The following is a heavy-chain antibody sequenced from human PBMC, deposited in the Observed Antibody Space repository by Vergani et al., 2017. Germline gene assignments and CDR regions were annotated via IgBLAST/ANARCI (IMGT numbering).Heavy chain of an antibody. CDR1: GFTFSSST. Sequence: QVQLVESGGGAVQPGKSLRLSCAASGFTFSSSTMHWVRQAPGKGLEWVAVFSYGGDYKYYSDSVKGRFTISRDNAKNTLFLEMTSLRPEDTALYYCARAGIMGYYFAHWGQGTLVTVSS. CDR3: ARAGIMGYYFAH. D-gene: IGHD2-15*01. V-gene: IGHV3-30-3*01. J-gene: IGHJ4*02. CDR2: FSYGGDYK.